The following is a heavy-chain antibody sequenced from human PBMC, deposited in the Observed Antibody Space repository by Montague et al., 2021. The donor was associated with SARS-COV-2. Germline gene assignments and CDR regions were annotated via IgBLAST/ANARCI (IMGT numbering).Heavy chain of an antibody. V-gene: IGHV2-70*11. J-gene: IGHJ6*02. Sequence: PALVKPTQTLTLTCTFSGFSLSTSGMSVTWIRQPPGKALEWLARIDWDNDKYYSTSLKTRLTISKDTSKNQVVLTVTNVDPFDTATYYCARIVSLVVPGDIPPVDHYGLGGRGQGTTVIVSS. D-gene: IGHD2-2*01. CDR3: ARIVSLVVPGDIPPVDHYGLGG. CDR1: GFSLSTSGMS. CDR2: IDWDNDK.